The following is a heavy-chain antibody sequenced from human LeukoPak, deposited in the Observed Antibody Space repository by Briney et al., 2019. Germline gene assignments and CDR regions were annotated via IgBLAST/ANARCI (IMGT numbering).Heavy chain of an antibody. V-gene: IGHV1-18*01. D-gene: IGHD6-13*01. CDR3: ARAGYSSRPHALDI. Sequence: LWASVKVSCKASGYTFTSYGISWVRQAPGQGLEWMGWISAYNGNTNYAQKLQGRVTMTTDTSTSTAYMELRSLRSDDTAVYYCARAGYSSRPHALDIWGQGTMVTVSS. CDR1: GYTFTSYG. CDR2: ISAYNGNT. J-gene: IGHJ3*02.